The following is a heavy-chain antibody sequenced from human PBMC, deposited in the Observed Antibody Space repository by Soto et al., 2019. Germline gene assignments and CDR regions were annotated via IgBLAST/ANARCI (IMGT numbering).Heavy chain of an antibody. CDR1: GYTFTGYY. D-gene: IGHD6-19*01. Sequence: ASVKVSCKASGYTFTGYYRHWVRQAPGQGLEWMGWINPISGGTNYAQKFQGCVTMTRDTSIRTAYMELSRLSSDDTAVYYCAPSRVRIAVAGETEYYFDSWGQGTLVTAPQ. V-gene: IGHV1-2*04. CDR3: APSRVRIAVAGETEYYFDS. CDR2: INPISGGT. J-gene: IGHJ4*02.